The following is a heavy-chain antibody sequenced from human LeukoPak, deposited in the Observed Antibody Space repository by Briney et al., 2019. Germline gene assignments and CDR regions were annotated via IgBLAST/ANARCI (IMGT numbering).Heavy chain of an antibody. D-gene: IGHD6-13*01. Sequence: PSETLSLTCTVSGGSINNYYWSWIRQPPGKGLEWIAYIYDSGSTNYNPSLKSRVTMSVDTSKNQLSLKLSSVTAADTAVYYCARDSSRTFDYWGQGTLVTVSS. J-gene: IGHJ4*02. CDR3: ARDSSRTFDY. CDR1: GGSINNYY. V-gene: IGHV4-59*12. CDR2: IYDSGST.